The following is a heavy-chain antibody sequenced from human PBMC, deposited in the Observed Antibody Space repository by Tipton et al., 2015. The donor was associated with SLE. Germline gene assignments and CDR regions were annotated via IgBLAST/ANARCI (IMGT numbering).Heavy chain of an antibody. Sequence: GSLRLSCAASGFPFSSFRMSWVRQAPGKGLEWVANRKGDGSEEAYADSVKGRFTISRDNAKNSLFLQMNSLRAEDTAMYYCTGPRSGRRAFEIWGQGTMVTVSS. CDR3: TGPRSGRRAFEI. J-gene: IGHJ3*02. CDR1: GFPFSSFR. CDR2: RKGDGSEE. V-gene: IGHV3-7*01. D-gene: IGHD1-26*01.